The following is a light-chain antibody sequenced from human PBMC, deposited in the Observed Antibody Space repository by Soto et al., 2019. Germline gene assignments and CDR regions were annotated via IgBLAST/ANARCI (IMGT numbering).Light chain of an antibody. Sequence: QSALAQPASVSGSPGQSIAISCTGTSSDVGGYNYVSWYQQHPGKAPKLLISEVSIRPSGVSDRLSGSKSGNTASLTISGLQTEDEADYYCSSFTSAYTFVFGSGTKLTVL. J-gene: IGLJ1*01. CDR3: SSFTSAYTFV. CDR2: EVS. CDR1: SSDVGGYNY. V-gene: IGLV2-14*01.